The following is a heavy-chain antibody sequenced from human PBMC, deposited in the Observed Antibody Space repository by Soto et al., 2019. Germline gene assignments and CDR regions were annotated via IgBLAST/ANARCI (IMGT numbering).Heavy chain of an antibody. V-gene: IGHV3-30-3*01. J-gene: IGHJ4*02. CDR3: ARSTIVGTFDY. CDR2: ISYDGSNK. D-gene: IGHD3-22*01. CDR1: GFPFSSYS. Sequence: GSPRLSCAAPGFPFSSYSMHWVRQAPGKGLEWVAVISYDGSNKYYADSVKGRFTISRDNSKNTLYLQMNSLRAEDTAVYYCARSTIVGTFDYWGQGTLVTVS.